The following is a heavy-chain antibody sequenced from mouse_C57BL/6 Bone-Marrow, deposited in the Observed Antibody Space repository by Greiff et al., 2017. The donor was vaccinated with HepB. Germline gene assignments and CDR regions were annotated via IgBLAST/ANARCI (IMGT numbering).Heavy chain of an antibody. J-gene: IGHJ4*01. V-gene: IGHV1-55*01. Sequence: QVQLQQPGAELVKPGASVKMSCKASGYTFTSFWITWVKQRPGQGLEWIGDIYPGSGSTNYNEKFKSKATLTVDTSSSTAYMQLSSLTSEDSAVYYCARESCFYYAMDYWGQGTSVTVSS. CDR2: IYPGSGST. CDR1: GYTFTSFW. D-gene: IGHD3-3*01. CDR3: ARESCFYYAMDY.